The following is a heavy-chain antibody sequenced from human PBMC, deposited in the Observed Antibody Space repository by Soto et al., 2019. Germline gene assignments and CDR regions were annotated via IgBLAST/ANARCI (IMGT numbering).Heavy chain of an antibody. CDR3: ARGRY. V-gene: IGHV3-7*04. CDR2: TNPDGSDK. Sequence: ESGGGLVQPGGSLRLSCVASGFTLSGSWMSWVRRTPGKGLEWVANTNPDGSDKYYVDSVKGRFTLSRDNAKNSLYLEMNSLRAEDTAVYYCARGRYWGQGTVVTVSP. CDR1: GFTLSGSW. J-gene: IGHJ4*02.